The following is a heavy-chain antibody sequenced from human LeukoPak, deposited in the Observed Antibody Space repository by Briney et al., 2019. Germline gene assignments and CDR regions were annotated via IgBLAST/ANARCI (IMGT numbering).Heavy chain of an antibody. CDR2: INPNSGGR. CDR1: GYTFTVYQ. Sequence: ASVKVSCKTFGYTFTVYQMHWVRQAPGQGLEWMGWINPNSGGRNYAQKFQGRVTMTSDTSISTVYMELSSLRSDDTAVYYCARDYYGGNPDYWGQGTLVTVSS. J-gene: IGHJ4*02. V-gene: IGHV1-2*02. CDR3: ARDYYGGNPDY. D-gene: IGHD4-23*01.